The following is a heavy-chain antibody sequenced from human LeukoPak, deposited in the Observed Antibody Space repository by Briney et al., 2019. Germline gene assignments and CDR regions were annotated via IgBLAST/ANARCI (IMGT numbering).Heavy chain of an antibody. CDR3: AKDLGYCSGGSCYSGAFDI. J-gene: IGHJ3*02. Sequence: GGSLRLSCAASGFTFSTYSMNWVRQAPGKGLEWVSSITSRSSYIYDADSLQGRFTISRDNSKNTLYLQMNSLRAEGTAVYYCAKDLGYCSGGSCYSGAFDIWGQGTMVTVSS. V-gene: IGHV3-21*01. D-gene: IGHD2-15*01. CDR2: ITSRSSYI. CDR1: GFTFSTYS.